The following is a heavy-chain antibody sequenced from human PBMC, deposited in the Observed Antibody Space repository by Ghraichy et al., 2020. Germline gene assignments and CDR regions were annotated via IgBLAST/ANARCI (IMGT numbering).Heavy chain of an antibody. CDR2: INHSGST. D-gene: IGHD3-10*01. CDR1: GGSFSGYY. J-gene: IGHJ6*02. Sequence: SETLSLTCAVYGGSFSGYYWSWIRQPPRKGLEWIGEINHSGSTNYNPSLKSRVTISVDTSKNQFSLKLSSVTAADTAVYYCARIRSRRGSGSYRYYYYYGMDVWGQGTTVTVSS. V-gene: IGHV4-34*01. CDR3: ARIRSRRGSGSYRYYYYYGMDV.